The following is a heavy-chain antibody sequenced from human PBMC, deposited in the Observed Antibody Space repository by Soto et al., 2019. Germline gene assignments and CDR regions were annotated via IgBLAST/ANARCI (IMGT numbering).Heavy chain of an antibody. CDR1: GFTFSNYW. CDR3: VRDSHGDY. CDR2: IDHDGPT. J-gene: IGHJ4*02. V-gene: IGHV3-74*01. Sequence: EVQLVESGGGLVQPGGSLRLSCAGSGFTFSNYWMHWVRQAPGKGLEWVSRIDHDGPTDYVDWVRGRFTISRDNAENTLYLQMNSLSPEDTAVYYCVRDSHGDYWGPGTLVNGSS.